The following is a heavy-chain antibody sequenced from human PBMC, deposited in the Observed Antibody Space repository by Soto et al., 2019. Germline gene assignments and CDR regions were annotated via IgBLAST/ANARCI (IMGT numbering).Heavy chain of an antibody. J-gene: IGHJ6*02. Sequence: QVQLVQSGAEVKKPGASVTVSCKASGYTFTSYAMHWVRQAPGQRLEWMGWINAGNGNTKYSQKFQRRVTITRDTSASTAYMELASLRSEDTAVYYCARTVGYYYGMDVWGQGTTVNVSS. CDR1: GYTFTSYA. D-gene: IGHD4-17*01. CDR2: INAGNGNT. V-gene: IGHV1-3*01. CDR3: ARTVGYYYGMDV.